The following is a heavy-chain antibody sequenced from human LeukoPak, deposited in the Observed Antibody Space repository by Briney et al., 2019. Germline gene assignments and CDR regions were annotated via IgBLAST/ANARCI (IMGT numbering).Heavy chain of an antibody. J-gene: IGHJ5*02. Sequence: GGSLRLSCAASGFTFSSYSMNWVRQAPGKGLEWVSSISSSSSYIYYADSVKGRFTISRDNSKNTLYLQMNSLRAEGTAVYYCARGTASSPYNWFDPWGQGTLVTVSS. CDR1: GFTFSSYS. CDR3: ARGTASSPYNWFDP. D-gene: IGHD2-2*01. CDR2: ISSSSSYI. V-gene: IGHV3-21*04.